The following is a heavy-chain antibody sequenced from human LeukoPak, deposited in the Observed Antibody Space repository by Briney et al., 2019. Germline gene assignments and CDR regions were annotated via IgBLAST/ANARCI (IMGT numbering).Heavy chain of an antibody. V-gene: IGHV1-69*13. CDR1: GGTFSSYA. CDR2: IIHIFGTA. D-gene: IGHD2-2*01. Sequence: ASVKVSCKASGGTFSSYAISWVRQAPGQGLEWMGGIIHIFGTANYAQKSQGRVTITADESTSTACMELSSLRSEDTAVYYCARDNEDCSSTSCYAGPVLDYWGQGTLVTVSS. J-gene: IGHJ4*02. CDR3: ARDNEDCSSTSCYAGPVLDY.